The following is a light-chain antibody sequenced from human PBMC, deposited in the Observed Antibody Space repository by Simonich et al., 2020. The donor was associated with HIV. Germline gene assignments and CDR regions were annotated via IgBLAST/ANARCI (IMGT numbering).Light chain of an antibody. CDR1: QSVLYRSNNKNY. Sequence: DIVMTQSPDSLAVSLGERATINCKSSQSVLYRSNNKNYLAWYQQQPGQPPKLLFYWASTRESGVPDRFSGSGSGTDFTLTISSLQAEDVAIYYCQQYYSTPWTFCQGTKVEIK. CDR2: WAS. J-gene: IGKJ1*01. V-gene: IGKV4-1*01. CDR3: QQYYSTPWT.